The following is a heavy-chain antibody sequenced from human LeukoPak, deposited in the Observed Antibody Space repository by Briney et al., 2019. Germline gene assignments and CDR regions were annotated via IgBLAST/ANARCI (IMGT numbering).Heavy chain of an antibody. CDR2: ISGSGGST. CDR1: GFSFSNHW. D-gene: IGHD3-10*01. J-gene: IGHJ3*02. Sequence: GGSLRLSCAASGFSFSNHWMIWVRQAPGKGLEWVSAISGSGGSTYYADSVKGRFTISRDNSKNTLYLQMNSLRAEDTAVYYCAKDRPLGSYDAFDIWGQGTMVTVSS. V-gene: IGHV3-23*01. CDR3: AKDRPLGSYDAFDI.